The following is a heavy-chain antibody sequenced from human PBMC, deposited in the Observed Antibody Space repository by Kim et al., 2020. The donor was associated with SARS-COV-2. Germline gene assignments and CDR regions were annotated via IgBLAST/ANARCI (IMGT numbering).Heavy chain of an antibody. CDR2: IYSGGIT. J-gene: IGHJ4*02. CDR1: GFTVSSNY. CDR3: AGDYYDSSGYYYSDY. D-gene: IGHD3-22*01. V-gene: IGHV3-66*01. Sequence: GGSLRLSCAASGFTVSSNYMRWVRQAPGKGLEWVSLIYSGGITYYADSVKGSFTISRDNSKKTLYLQMNSLRAEDTAVYFCAGDYYDSSGYYYSDYWGQGTLVTVSS.